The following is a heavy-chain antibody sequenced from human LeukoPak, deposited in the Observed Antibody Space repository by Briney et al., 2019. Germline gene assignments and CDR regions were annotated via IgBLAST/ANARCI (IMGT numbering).Heavy chain of an antibody. Sequence: SETLSLTCTVSGGSISSGSYYWSWIRQPAGKGLEWIGRIYTSGSTNYNPSLKSRVTISVDTSKNQFSLKLSSVTAADTAVYYCAINLYDFWSGSGVWGKGTTVTVSS. J-gene: IGHJ6*04. CDR1: GGSISSGSYY. D-gene: IGHD3-3*01. CDR2: IYTSGST. V-gene: IGHV4-61*02. CDR3: AINLYDFWSGSGV.